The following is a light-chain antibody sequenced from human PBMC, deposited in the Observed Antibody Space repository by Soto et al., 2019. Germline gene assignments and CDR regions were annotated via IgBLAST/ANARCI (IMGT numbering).Light chain of an antibody. Sequence: QSVLTQPRSVSGSPGQSVTISCTGTSSDVGGYNYVSWYQQHPGNAPKLMIYDVSERPSGVPDRFSGSKSGNTASLTISGLQTEDESDYSCCSYGGSYRVWVFGGGTKLTVL. V-gene: IGLV2-11*01. CDR3: CSYGGSYRVWV. CDR1: SSDVGGYNY. J-gene: IGLJ3*02. CDR2: DVS.